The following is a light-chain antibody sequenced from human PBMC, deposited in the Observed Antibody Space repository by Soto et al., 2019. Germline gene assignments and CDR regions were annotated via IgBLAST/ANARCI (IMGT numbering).Light chain of an antibody. CDR1: QSLVYTDGDTY. Sequence: DVVVTQSPLSLPVTLGRPASISCRSRQSLVYTDGDTYLNWFQQRPGQSPRRLIFRVSNRGSGVPERFSGSGSGTDFTLNISRVEAEDVGVSYCMQGTHWPPYTFGQGTNLEIK. CDR2: RVS. J-gene: IGKJ2*01. V-gene: IGKV2-30*01. CDR3: MQGTHWPPYT.